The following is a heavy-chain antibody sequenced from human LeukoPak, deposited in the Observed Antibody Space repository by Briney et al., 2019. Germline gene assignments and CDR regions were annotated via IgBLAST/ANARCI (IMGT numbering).Heavy chain of an antibody. D-gene: IGHD3-10*01. CDR2: IYPGDSDT. V-gene: IGHV5-51*01. CDR3: ARLTRGSGSYPGAFDI. CDR1: GYSFTSYW. J-gene: IGHJ3*02. Sequence: GESLKISCKGSGYSFTSYWIGWVRQMPGKGLEWMGIIYPGDSDTSYSPSFQGQVTISADKSISTAYLQWSSLKASDTAMYYCARLTRGSGSYPGAFDIWGQGTMVTVSS.